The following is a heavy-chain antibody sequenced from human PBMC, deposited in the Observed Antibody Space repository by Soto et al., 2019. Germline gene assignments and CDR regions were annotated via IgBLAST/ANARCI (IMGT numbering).Heavy chain of an antibody. D-gene: IGHD1-20*01. J-gene: IGHJ6*02. CDR3: AREPLTGDGYYYGMDV. V-gene: IGHV1-3*01. CDR1: GYTFTTYA. Sequence: ASVKVSCKASGYTFTTYAMHWVRQAPGQRLEWMGWINAGNGNTKYSQKFQGRVTITRDTSASTAYMELRSLRSEDTDVYYCAREPLTGDGYYYGMDVWGQGTTVTVSS. CDR2: INAGNGNT.